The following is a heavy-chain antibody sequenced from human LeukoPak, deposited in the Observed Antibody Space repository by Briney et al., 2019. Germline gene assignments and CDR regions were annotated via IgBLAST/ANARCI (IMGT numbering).Heavy chain of an antibody. CDR3: SGLGWG. V-gene: IGHV3-15*01. CDR2: IKSNGDGGTT. CDR1: GFTFSHAW. Sequence: GGSLRLSCAASGFTFSHAWMTWVRQATGKGLEWVGHIKSNGDGGTTDYAAPVKGRFTISRDDSKTTVHLQMNSLKTEDTAIYYCSGLGWGWGQGTLVTVSS. J-gene: IGHJ4*02. D-gene: IGHD1-26*01.